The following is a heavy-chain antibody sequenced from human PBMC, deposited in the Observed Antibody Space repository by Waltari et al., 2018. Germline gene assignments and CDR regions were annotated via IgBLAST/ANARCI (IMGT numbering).Heavy chain of an antibody. D-gene: IGHD1-26*01. CDR3: ARGRAVRSGPFDS. CDR2: MYGDGDT. V-gene: IGHV3-53*01. Sequence: EVQLVESGGALIQPGGSLRLSCAASGFTVRDYYMGWVRQAPGKGLDWVSVMYGDGDTFYGESMKGRFTIFRDDSVNTLWLQMNSLTVEDTAIYYCARGRAVRSGPFDSWGQGTLVTVSS. CDR1: GFTVRDYY. J-gene: IGHJ5*01.